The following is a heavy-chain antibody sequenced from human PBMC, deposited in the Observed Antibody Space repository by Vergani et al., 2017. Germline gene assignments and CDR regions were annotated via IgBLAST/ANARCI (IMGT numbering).Heavy chain of an antibody. CDR3: ASVIAAAGTGDWFDP. D-gene: IGHD6-13*01. CDR2: IYHSGST. V-gene: IGHV4-38-2*01. J-gene: IGHJ5*02. Sequence: QVQLQESGPGLVKPSETLSLTCAVSGYSISSGYYWGWIRQPPGKGLEWIGSIYHSGSTYYNPSLKSRVTISVDTSKNPFSLKLSSVTAADTAVYYCASVIAAAGTGDWFDPWGQGTLVTVSS. CDR1: GYSISSGYY.